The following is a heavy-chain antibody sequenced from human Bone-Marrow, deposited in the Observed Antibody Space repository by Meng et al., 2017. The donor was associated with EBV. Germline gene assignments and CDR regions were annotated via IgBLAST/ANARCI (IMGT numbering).Heavy chain of an antibody. CDR1: GFTFSSYA. CDR2: ISGSGGST. Sequence: GQLLEVGGGWVLPGGSLSLSCAASGFTFSSYAMSWVRQAPGKGLEWVSAISGSGGSTYYADSVKGRFTISRDNSKNTLYLQMNSLRAEDTAVYYCAKGHDYGDYWGQGTLVTVSS. V-gene: IGHV3-23*01. J-gene: IGHJ4*02. D-gene: IGHD4-17*01. CDR3: AKGHDYGDY.